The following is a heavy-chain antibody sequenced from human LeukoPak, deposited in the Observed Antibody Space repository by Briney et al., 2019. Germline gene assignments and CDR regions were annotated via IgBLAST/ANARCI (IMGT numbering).Heavy chain of an antibody. CDR2: INSDGSST. J-gene: IGHJ6*02. CDR3: ASSSWPYYYYGMDV. V-gene: IGHV3-74*01. Sequence: SCKASGYTFTSYYMHWVRQAPGKGLVWVSRINSDGSSTSYADSVKGRFTISRDNAKNTLYLQMNSLRAEDTAVYYCASSSWPYYYYGMDVWGQGTTVTVSS. D-gene: IGHD6-13*01. CDR1: GYTFTSYY.